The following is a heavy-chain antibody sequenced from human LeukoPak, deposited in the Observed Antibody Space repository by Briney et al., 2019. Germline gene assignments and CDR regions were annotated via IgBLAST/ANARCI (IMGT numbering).Heavy chain of an antibody. D-gene: IGHD2-2*01. Sequence: SETLSLTCSVSGDSVRNDFYYWGWIRQPPGKGLEWVACLSHAGNTWYNPSLESRLSISVDTSKNQFSLKFSSVTAADTALYWCARHNAPRRVGFDLWGQGILVTVSS. V-gene: IGHV4-39*01. CDR3: ARHNAPRRVGFDL. J-gene: IGHJ5*02. CDR1: GDSVRNDFYY. CDR2: LSHAGNT.